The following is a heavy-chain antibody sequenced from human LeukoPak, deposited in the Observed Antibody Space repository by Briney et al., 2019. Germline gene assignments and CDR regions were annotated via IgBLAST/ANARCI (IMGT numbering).Heavy chain of an antibody. CDR2: ISRSGSTI. CDR3: ARRAGAYSHPYDY. V-gene: IGHV3-11*01. CDR1: GFTFTDYY. J-gene: IGHJ4*02. Sequence: GGSLRLSCAASGFTFTDYYMTWIRQAPGMGLEWILYISRSGSTIKYADSVKGRFTISRDNAKNSLYLQMNSLRAEDTAVYYCARRAGAYSHPYDYWGQGTLVTVSS. D-gene: IGHD4/OR15-4a*01.